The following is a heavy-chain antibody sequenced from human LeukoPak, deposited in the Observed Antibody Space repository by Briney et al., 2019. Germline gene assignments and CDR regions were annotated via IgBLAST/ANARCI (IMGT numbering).Heavy chain of an antibody. CDR1: GFTFSNFW. CDR3: ARGMYYYDSSGYYTDFDY. V-gene: IGHV3-74*01. D-gene: IGHD3-22*01. Sequence: GGSLRLSCIASGFTFSNFWMHWVRQAPGKGLVWVSHINSDGSSTSYVDSVKGRFTISRDNGEKTLYLQIDSLRAEDTAVYYCARGMYYYDSSGYYTDFDYWGQGTLVTVSS. CDR2: INSDGSST. J-gene: IGHJ4*02.